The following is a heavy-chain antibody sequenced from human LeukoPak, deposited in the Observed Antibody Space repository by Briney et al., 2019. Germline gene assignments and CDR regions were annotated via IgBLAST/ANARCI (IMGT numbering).Heavy chain of an antibody. D-gene: IGHD3-22*01. CDR2: VYYSGST. V-gene: IGHV4-59*01. Sequence: MPSETLSLTCTVSGGSISSYYWSWIRQPPGKGLEWIGYVYYSGSTHYNPSLKSRVTISVDTSKNQFSLKLTSVTAADTAVYYCARSSDYYSTPFDYWGQGTLVTVSS. J-gene: IGHJ4*02. CDR1: GGSISSYY. CDR3: ARSSDYYSTPFDY.